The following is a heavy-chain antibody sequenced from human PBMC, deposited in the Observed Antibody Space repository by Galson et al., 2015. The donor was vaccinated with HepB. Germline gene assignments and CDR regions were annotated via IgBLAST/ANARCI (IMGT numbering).Heavy chain of an antibody. Sequence: SVKVSCKASGYTLTGYYLHWVRQAPGQGLDWMGWISPNSGGTSYAQKFQGRVTMTRDTSISTAYMELSRLRSDDTAVYYCTRSRDASPYYYYYMDVWGKGTTVTVSS. CDR1: GYTLTGYY. V-gene: IGHV1-2*02. J-gene: IGHJ6*03. CDR2: ISPNSGGT. CDR3: TRSRDASPYYYYYMDV. D-gene: IGHD2-2*01.